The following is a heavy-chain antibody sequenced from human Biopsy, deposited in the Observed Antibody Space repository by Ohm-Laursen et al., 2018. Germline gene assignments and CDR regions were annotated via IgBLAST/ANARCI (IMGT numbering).Heavy chain of an antibody. Sequence: GTLSLTCTVSDDSIRNFYWTWIRQPPGQGLEWIGHASYSGYTNYNPSLKSRVTISVDTSKNHFSLNLRSVTAADTAVYSCARLGDFWNAEDGLDLWGLGTMVTVSS. CDR3: ARLGDFWNAEDGLDL. D-gene: IGHD3/OR15-3a*01. J-gene: IGHJ3*01. CDR1: DDSIRNFY. CDR2: ASYSGYT. V-gene: IGHV4-59*08.